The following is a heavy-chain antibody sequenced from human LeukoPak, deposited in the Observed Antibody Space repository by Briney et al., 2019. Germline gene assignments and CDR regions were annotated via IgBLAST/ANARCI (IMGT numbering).Heavy chain of an antibody. D-gene: IGHD5-18*01. CDR2: INHSGST. CDR3: ADQYSYGP. CDR1: GGSFSGYY. V-gene: IGHV4-34*01. Sequence: SETLSLTCTVSGGSFSGYYWSWIRQPPGKGLEWIGEINHSGSTNYNPSLKSRVTISVDTSKNQFSLKLSSVTAADTAVYYCADQYSYGPWGQGTLVTVSS. J-gene: IGHJ4*02.